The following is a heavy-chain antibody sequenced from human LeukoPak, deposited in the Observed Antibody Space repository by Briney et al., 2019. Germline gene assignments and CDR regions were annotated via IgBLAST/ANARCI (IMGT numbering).Heavy chain of an antibody. V-gene: IGHV1-18*01. Sequence: RASVKVSCKASGYTFTSYGISWVRQAPGQGLEWMGWISAYNGNTNYAQKIQGRVTMTTDTSTSTAYMELRSLRSDDTAVYYCARDLPYSSSWESIDYWGQGTLVTVSS. CDR3: ARDLPYSSSWESIDY. CDR2: ISAYNGNT. CDR1: GYTFTSYG. D-gene: IGHD6-13*01. J-gene: IGHJ4*02.